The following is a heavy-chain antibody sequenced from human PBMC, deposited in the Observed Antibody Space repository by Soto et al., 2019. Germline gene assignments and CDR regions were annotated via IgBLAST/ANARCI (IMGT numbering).Heavy chain of an antibody. D-gene: IGHD2-15*01. V-gene: IGHV1-69*04. CDR2: IIPILGIA. CDR3: ARDRCSGGSCYDY. Sequence: ASVKVSCKASGGTFSSYAISWVRQAPGQGLEWMGRIIPILGIANYAQKFQGRVTITADKSTSTAHMELSSLRSEDTAVYYCARDRCSGGSCYDYWGQGTLVTVSS. CDR1: GGTFSSYA. J-gene: IGHJ4*02.